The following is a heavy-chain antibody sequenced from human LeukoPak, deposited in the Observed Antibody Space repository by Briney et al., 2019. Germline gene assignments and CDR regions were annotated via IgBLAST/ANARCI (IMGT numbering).Heavy chain of an antibody. CDR1: GFTFSSYW. Sequence: GGSLRLSCAASGFTFSSYWMSWVRQAPGKGLEWVANIKQDGSEKYYVDSVKGRFTISRDNAKNSLYLQMNSLRAEDTAVYSCARRSVAYSYDSSGYSPVYYFDYWGQGTLVTVSS. V-gene: IGHV3-7*01. CDR3: ARRSVAYSYDSSGYSPVYYFDY. J-gene: IGHJ4*02. CDR2: IKQDGSEK. D-gene: IGHD3-22*01.